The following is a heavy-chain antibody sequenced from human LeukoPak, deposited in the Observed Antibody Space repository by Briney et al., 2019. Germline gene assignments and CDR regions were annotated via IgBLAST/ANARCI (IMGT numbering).Heavy chain of an antibody. CDR3: ARGSTEFDY. Sequence: SCKVSGYTLTELSMHWVRQAPGKGLEWVSVIYSGGSTYYADSMKGRFTISRDNSKNTLYLQMNSLRAEDTAVYYCARGSTEFDYWGQGTLVTVSS. CDR1: GYTLTELS. V-gene: IGHV3-53*01. J-gene: IGHJ4*02. CDR2: IYSGGST.